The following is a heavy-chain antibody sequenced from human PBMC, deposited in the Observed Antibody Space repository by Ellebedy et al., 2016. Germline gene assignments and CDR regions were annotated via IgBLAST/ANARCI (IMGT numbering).Heavy chain of an antibody. CDR1: GYSISSGYY. D-gene: IGHD6-19*01. Sequence: SETLSLXXTVSGYSISSGYYWGWIRQPPGKGLEWIGSIYHSGSTYYNPSLKSRVTISVDTSKNQFSLKLSSVTAADTAVYYCDAQAYSSGGDYWGQGTLVTVSS. J-gene: IGHJ4*02. CDR2: IYHSGST. CDR3: DAQAYSSGGDY. V-gene: IGHV4-38-2*02.